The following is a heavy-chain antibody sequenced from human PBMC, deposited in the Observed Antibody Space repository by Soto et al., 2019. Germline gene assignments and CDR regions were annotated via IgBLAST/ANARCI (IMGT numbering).Heavy chain of an antibody. CDR2: IYYSGST. Sequence: SETLSLTCTVSGGSISSGDYYWSWIRQPPGKGLEWIGYIYYSGSTYYNPSLKSRVTISVDTSKNQYSLKLSTVTAADTAVYYCARERPDGARLGPWGQGTLVTVSS. D-gene: IGHD6-6*01. CDR3: ARERPDGARLGP. V-gene: IGHV4-30-4*01. CDR1: GGSISSGDYY. J-gene: IGHJ5*02.